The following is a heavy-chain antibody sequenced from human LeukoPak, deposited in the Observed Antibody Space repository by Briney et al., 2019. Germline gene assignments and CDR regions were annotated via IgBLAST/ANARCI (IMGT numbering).Heavy chain of an antibody. CDR3: ARDLAPYDSSGPLGY. V-gene: IGHV3-30*02. CDR2: IRYDGSNK. D-gene: IGHD3-22*01. CDR1: GFTFSSYG. J-gene: IGHJ4*02. Sequence: SGGSLRLSCAASGFTFSSYGMHWVRQAPGKGLEWVAFIRYDGSNKYYADSVKGRFTISRENAKNSLYLQMNSLRAGDTAVYYCARDLAPYDSSGPLGYWGQGTLVTVSS.